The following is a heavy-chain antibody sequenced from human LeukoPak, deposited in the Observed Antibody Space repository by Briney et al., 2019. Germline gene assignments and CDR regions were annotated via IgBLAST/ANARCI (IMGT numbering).Heavy chain of an antibody. Sequence: ASVKVSCKASGYTFTGYYMHWVRQAPGQGLEWMGRINPNSGGTNYAQKFQGRVTMTRDTSISTAYMELSRLRSDDTAVYYCARDRYYGSGRNTGGYWGQGTLVTVSS. V-gene: IGHV1-2*06. CDR1: GYTFTGYY. CDR3: ARDRYYGSGRNTGGY. CDR2: INPNSGGT. J-gene: IGHJ4*02. D-gene: IGHD3-10*01.